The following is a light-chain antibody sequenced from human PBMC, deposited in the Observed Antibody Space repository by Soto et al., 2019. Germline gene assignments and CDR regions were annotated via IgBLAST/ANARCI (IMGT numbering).Light chain of an antibody. CDR2: DTT. CDR1: TGAVTSGHY. Sequence: QAVVTQEPSLTMSPGGTVTLTCGSSTGAVTSGHYPYWFQQKPGQAPRTLIYDTTNKHSWTPARFSGSLLGGKAALTLSGAQPEDEAEYYCLLSNSGTRPVFGGGTKLTVL. V-gene: IGLV7-46*01. J-gene: IGLJ2*01. CDR3: LLSNSGTRPV.